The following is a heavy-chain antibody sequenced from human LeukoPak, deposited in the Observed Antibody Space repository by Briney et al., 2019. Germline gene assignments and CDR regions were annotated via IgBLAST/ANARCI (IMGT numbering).Heavy chain of an antibody. CDR2: IDPTDSYT. D-gene: IGHD6-13*01. CDR3: ARLQQQLNAFDI. J-gene: IGHJ3*02. Sequence: GGSLRLSCKGSGYSFTSYWISWVRQMPGKGLEWKGRIDPTDSYTNYSPSLQGHVTISADKSIRTAYLQWSSLKASDTAMYYCARLQQQLNAFDIWGQGTMVTVSS. V-gene: IGHV5-10-1*01. CDR1: GYSFTSYW.